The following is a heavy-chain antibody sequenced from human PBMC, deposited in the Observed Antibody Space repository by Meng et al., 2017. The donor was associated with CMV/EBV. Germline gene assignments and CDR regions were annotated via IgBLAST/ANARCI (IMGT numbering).Heavy chain of an antibody. V-gene: IGHV1-2*02. Sequence: QGQRVPPGGEVKSSGASGKVSWQTSGYRFSDHYMHWVRQAPGQGLEWMGWIYPNSGGTHYAQKFQDRVTMTRDTSISTVYMELSRLTSDDTAVYYCVRDHNWGPDYWGQGTLVTVSS. D-gene: IGHD1-1*01. J-gene: IGHJ4*02. CDR2: IYPNSGGT. CDR1: GYRFSDHY. CDR3: VRDHNWGPDY.